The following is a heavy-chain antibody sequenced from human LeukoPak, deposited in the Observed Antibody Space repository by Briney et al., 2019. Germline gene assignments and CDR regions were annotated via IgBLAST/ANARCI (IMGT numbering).Heavy chain of an antibody. CDR2: ISAYNGNT. D-gene: IGHD4-17*01. J-gene: IGHJ4*02. Sequence: ASVKVSCKASGYTFTSYGISWVRQAPGQGLEWMGWISAYNGNTNYAQKLQGRVTMTTDTSTSTAYMELRSLRSDDTAVYYCARDAVKYGGYGEYYFDYWGQGTLVTVSS. CDR3: ARDAVKYGGYGEYYFDY. V-gene: IGHV1-18*01. CDR1: GYTFTSYG.